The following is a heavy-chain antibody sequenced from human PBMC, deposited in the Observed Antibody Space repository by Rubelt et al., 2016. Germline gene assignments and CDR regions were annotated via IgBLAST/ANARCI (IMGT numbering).Heavy chain of an antibody. D-gene: IGHD3-22*01. Sequence: QLQLQESGPGLVKPSETLSLTCTVSGGSISSSSYYWGWIRQPPGKGLEWIGSIYYSGSTYYNPSLKCRVTISVDTSKNQFSLKLSSVTAADTAVYYCARDLGYYYDSSGSDIWGQGTMVTVSS. V-gene: IGHV4-39*07. CDR2: IYYSGST. CDR1: GGSISSSSYY. J-gene: IGHJ3*02. CDR3: ARDLGYYYDSSGSDI.